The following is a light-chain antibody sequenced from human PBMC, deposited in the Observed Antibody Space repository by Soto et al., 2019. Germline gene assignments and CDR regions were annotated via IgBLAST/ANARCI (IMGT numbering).Light chain of an antibody. V-gene: IGKV3-15*01. J-gene: IGKJ2*01. Sequence: EIVMTQSPGTLSVSPGERATLSCRASQSISRNLAWYQQKPGRAPRLLIYGVSTRATGIPARFSGSGSETEFTLTISSLQSEDFAVYYCQQYKNWPPYTFGQGTKLEIK. CDR1: QSISRN. CDR3: QQYKNWPPYT. CDR2: GVS.